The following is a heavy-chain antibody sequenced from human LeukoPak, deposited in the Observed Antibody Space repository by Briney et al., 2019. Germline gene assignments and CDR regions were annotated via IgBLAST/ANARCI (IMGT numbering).Heavy chain of an antibody. CDR2: IYHSGST. D-gene: IGHD6-6*01. Sequence: PSETLSLTCTVSGGSISSGGYYWNWIRQPPGKGLEWIGYIYHSGSTYYNPSLKSRVTISVDRSKNQFSLKLSSVTAADTAVYYCARGSGSSDYYYMDVWGKGTTVTVSS. J-gene: IGHJ6*03. CDR1: GGSISSGGYY. V-gene: IGHV4-30-2*01. CDR3: ARGSGSSDYYYMDV.